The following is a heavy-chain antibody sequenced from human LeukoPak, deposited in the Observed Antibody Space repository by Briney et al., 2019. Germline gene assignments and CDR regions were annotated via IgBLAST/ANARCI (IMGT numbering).Heavy chain of an antibody. CDR2: ISGSDGST. V-gene: IGHV3-23*01. Sequence: HSGGSPRLSCAASGFTFSSYGMHWVRQAPGKGLEWVSAISGSDGSTYYADSVKGRFTISRDNSKNTLYLQMNNLRAEDTAVYYCAKDAVLRGSYYATAGWGQGTLVTVSS. D-gene: IGHD1-26*01. CDR3: AKDAVLRGSYYATAG. CDR1: GFTFSSYG. J-gene: IGHJ4*02.